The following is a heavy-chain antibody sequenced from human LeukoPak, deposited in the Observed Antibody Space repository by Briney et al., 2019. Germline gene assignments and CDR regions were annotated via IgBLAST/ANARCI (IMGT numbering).Heavy chain of an antibody. CDR1: GATFTSYA. D-gene: IGHD5-18*01. V-gene: IGHV1-69*13. CDR3: ARGTAMVNYWYFDL. CDR2: IIPIFGTA. Sequence: ASVKLSCKASGATFTSYAISWVRQAPGQGLEWMGGIIPIFGTANYAQKFQGRVTITADESTSTAYMELSSLRSEDTAVYYCARGTAMVNYWYFDLWGRGTLVTVSS. J-gene: IGHJ2*01.